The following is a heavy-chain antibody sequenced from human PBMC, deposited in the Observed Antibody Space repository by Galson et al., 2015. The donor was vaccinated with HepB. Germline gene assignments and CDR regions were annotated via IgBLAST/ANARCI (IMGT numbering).Heavy chain of an antibody. CDR1: GGSISSGSYY. V-gene: IGHV4-61*02. Sequence: QVQLQESGPGLVKPSETLSLTCTVSGGSISSGSYYWSWIRQPAGKGLEWIGRIYTSGSTNYNPSLKSRVTMSVDTSKNQFSLKLSSVTAADTAVYYCARLRWIDMGFDYWGQGTLVTVSS. CDR3: ARLRWIDMGFDY. J-gene: IGHJ4*02. D-gene: IGHD5-12*01. CDR2: IYTSGST.